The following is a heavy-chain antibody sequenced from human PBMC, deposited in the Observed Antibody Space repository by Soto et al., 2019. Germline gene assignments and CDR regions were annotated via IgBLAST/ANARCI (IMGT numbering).Heavy chain of an antibody. V-gene: IGHV3-30*03. CDR1: GFTFSSYG. CDR3: GCYYDSSGYYGIDY. CDR2: ISYDGSNK. D-gene: IGHD3-22*01. J-gene: IGHJ4*02. Sequence: PGGSLRLSCAASGFTFSSYGMHWVRQAPGKGLEWVAVISYDGSNKYYADSVKGRFTISRDNSKNTLYLQMNSLRAEDTAVYYCGCYYDSSGYYGIDYWGQGTLVTVSS.